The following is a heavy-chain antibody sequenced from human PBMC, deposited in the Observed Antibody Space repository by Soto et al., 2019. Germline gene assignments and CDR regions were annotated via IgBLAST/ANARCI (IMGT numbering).Heavy chain of an antibody. CDR1: GFTFSDYA. D-gene: IGHD6-19*01. V-gene: IGHV3-30*03. Sequence: VQLVESGGGVVQPGRSLRLSCAASGFTFSDYAMHWVRQAPGKGLEWVAVVSHDGRNTHYADSVKGRFTITSDSSKTTDSLEMTSMRAEDTAVYYCAEGERQWLVTSDFNYWGQGALVTVSS. J-gene: IGHJ4*02. CDR2: VSHDGRNT. CDR3: AEGERQWLVTSDFNY.